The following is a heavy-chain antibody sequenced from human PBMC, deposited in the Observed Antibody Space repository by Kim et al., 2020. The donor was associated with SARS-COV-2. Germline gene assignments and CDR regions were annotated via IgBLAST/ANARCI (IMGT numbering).Heavy chain of an antibody. V-gene: IGHV3-7*04. J-gene: IGHJ5*02. CDR3: ARGRGWFDP. Sequence: GGSLRLSCAGSGFTFSSHWMTWVRQAPGKGLEWVANIKQDGSEKFYVDSVKGRFTISRDNAKNSLYLQMNSLRAEDTAVYHCARGRGWFDPWRQGTPVT. CDR2: IKQDGSEK. CDR1: GFTFSSHW.